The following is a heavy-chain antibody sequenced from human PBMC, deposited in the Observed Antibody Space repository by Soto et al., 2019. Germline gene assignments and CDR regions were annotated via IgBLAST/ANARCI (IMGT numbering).Heavy chain of an antibody. CDR3: ARSLGGRLYGMDV. CDR2: VYQSGGT. D-gene: IGHD1-26*01. J-gene: IGHJ6*02. V-gene: IGHV4-4*02. Sequence: QVQLQESGPGLVEPSGTLSLTCAVSGGSISSGNWWSWIRQPPGKGLQWIGEVYQSGGTNYNPSLNSRVXKASDXXKNQFSLKLSSVTAADTAVYYCARSLGGRLYGMDVWGQGTTLTVSS. CDR1: GGSISSGNW.